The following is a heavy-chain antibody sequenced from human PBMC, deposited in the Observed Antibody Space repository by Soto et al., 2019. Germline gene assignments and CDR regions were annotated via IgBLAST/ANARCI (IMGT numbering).Heavy chain of an antibody. CDR1: GFTFSIYS. D-gene: IGHD1-1*01. CDR2: ISSSSSTI. J-gene: IGHJ6*02. CDR3: ARDRKKGSTSYYYGMDV. Sequence: PGGSLRLSCAASGFTFSIYSMNWVRQAPGKGLEWVSYISSSSSTIYYADSVKGRFTISRDNAKNSLYLQMNGLRDEDTAVYYCARDRKKGSTSYYYGMDVWGQGTTVTVSS. V-gene: IGHV3-48*02.